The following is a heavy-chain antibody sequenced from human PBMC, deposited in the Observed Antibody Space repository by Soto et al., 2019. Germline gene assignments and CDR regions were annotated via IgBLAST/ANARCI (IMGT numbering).Heavy chain of an antibody. J-gene: IGHJ4*02. Sequence: GGSLRLSCAASGFTFSNYAMSWVRQAPGKGLEWVSGVSGSGGSTYYADSVKGRFTISRDNSKNTLYLQMNSLRAEDTAVYYCAKDRVGYSGYENFDFWGQGTLVTVSS. CDR1: GFTFSNYA. V-gene: IGHV3-23*01. D-gene: IGHD5-12*01. CDR2: VSGSGGST. CDR3: AKDRVGYSGYENFDF.